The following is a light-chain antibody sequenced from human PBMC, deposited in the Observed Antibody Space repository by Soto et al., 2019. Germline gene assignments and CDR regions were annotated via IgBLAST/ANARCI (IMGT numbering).Light chain of an antibody. CDR1: QSVSGTH. Sequence: DIVLTQSPGTLSLSPGDRATLSCRASQSVSGTHLAWYQQKPGQAPRLLIYGASSRATGIPDRFSGRGSGTDFTLTISRLEPEDFAVYYCQQYGSSSTFGQGTRLEI. V-gene: IGKV3-20*01. CDR3: QQYGSSST. CDR2: GAS. J-gene: IGKJ5*01.